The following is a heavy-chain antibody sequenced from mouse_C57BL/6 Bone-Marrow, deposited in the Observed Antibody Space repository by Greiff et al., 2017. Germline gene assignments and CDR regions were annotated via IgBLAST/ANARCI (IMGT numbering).Heavy chain of an antibody. V-gene: IGHV5-9*01. D-gene: IGHD4-1*01. CDR3: ARQLGRRGNYFDY. Sequence: EVMLVESGGGLVKPGGSLKLSCAASGFTFSSYTMSWVRQTPEKRLEWVATISGGGGNTYYPDSVKGRFTISRDNAKNALYLQMSSLRSEDTALYYGARQLGRRGNYFDYWGQGTTLTVSS. J-gene: IGHJ2*01. CDR2: ISGGGGNT. CDR1: GFTFSSYT.